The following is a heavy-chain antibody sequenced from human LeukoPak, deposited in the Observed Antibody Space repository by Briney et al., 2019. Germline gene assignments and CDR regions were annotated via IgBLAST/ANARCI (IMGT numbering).Heavy chain of an antibody. CDR2: IIPIFGTA. J-gene: IGHJ4*02. Sequence: ASVKVSCKATGGTFSSYAISWVRQAPGQGLEWMGGIIPIFGTANYAQKFQGRVTITADESTSTAYMELSSLRSEDTAVYYCARSIWYSSGWYGNQDYWGQGTLVTVSS. CDR1: GGTFSSYA. V-gene: IGHV1-69*13. CDR3: ARSIWYSSGWYGNQDY. D-gene: IGHD6-19*01.